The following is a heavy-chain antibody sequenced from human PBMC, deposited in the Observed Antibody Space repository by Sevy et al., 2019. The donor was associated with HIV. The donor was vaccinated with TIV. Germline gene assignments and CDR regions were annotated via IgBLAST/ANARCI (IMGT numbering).Heavy chain of an antibody. V-gene: IGHV4-39*01. Sequence: KQSQTLSLTCTVSGGSISSNSYYWVWIRQPPGKGLEWIGSIYYSGTTYYNPSLKSRVTISIDTSKTQFSLKLSSVTAADTAIFYCARLNYGDYSNYFDPWGQGSLVTVSS. CDR1: GGSISSNSYY. CDR3: ARLNYGDYSNYFDP. CDR2: IYYSGTT. D-gene: IGHD4-17*01. J-gene: IGHJ5*02.